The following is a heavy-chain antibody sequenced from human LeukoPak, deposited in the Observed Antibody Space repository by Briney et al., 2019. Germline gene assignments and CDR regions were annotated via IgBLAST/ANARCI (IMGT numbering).Heavy chain of an antibody. D-gene: IGHD2-2*01. Sequence: GGSLILSCAASGFTFSSYWMHWVRQAPGKGLVWVSCTWTDGISTSYADSVKGRFTISRDNAKNTLYLQMNSLRAEDTAVYYCARGVGPLGYYYNMDVWGQGTTVTVSS. CDR3: ARGVGPLGYYYNMDV. CDR2: TWTDGIST. J-gene: IGHJ6*02. V-gene: IGHV3-74*01. CDR1: GFTFSSYW.